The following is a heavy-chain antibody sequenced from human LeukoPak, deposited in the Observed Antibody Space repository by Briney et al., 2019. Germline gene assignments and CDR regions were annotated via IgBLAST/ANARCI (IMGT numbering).Heavy chain of an antibody. CDR2: INPNSGGT. CDR1: GYSFTDYY. Sequence: ASVKVSCKTSGYSFTDYYIHWVRQAPGQGLEWMGWINPNSGGTNYAQKLQGRVTMTRDTSIRTTYMDLSRLISDDTAVYYCARGVPVGLNYFDYWGQGTLVTVSS. J-gene: IGHJ4*02. CDR3: ARGVPVGLNYFDY. V-gene: IGHV1-2*02. D-gene: IGHD2-2*01.